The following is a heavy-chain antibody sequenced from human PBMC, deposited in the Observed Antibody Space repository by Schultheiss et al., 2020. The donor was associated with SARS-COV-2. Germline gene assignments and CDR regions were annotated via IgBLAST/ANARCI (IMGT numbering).Heavy chain of an antibody. CDR2: IYYSGST. Sequence: SQTLSLTCTVSGGSIRSDYWTWIRQSPGKGLEWIGSIYYSGSTYYNPSLKSRVIISVDTSKNQYSLKLSSVTAADTAVYYCARDIPGYSSGWYAGDYWGQGTLVTVSS. CDR1: GGSIRSDY. V-gene: IGHV4-59*01. D-gene: IGHD6-19*01. J-gene: IGHJ4*02. CDR3: ARDIPGYSSGWYAGDY.